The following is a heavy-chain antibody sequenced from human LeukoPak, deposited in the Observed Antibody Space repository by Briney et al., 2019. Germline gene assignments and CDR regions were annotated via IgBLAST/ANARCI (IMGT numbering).Heavy chain of an antibody. J-gene: IGHJ4*02. CDR1: GFTFSSYS. CDR3: ARGVHDYGDYSDY. Sequence: GSLRLSCAASGFTFSSYSMNWVRQAPGKGLEWVSSISSSSSYIYYADSVKGRFTISRDNAKNSLYLQMNSLRAEDTAVYYCARGVHDYGDYSDYWGQGTLVTVSS. V-gene: IGHV3-21*01. CDR2: ISSSSSYI. D-gene: IGHD4-17*01.